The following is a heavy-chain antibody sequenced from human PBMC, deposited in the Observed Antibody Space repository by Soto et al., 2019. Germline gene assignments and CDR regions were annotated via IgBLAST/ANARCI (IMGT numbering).Heavy chain of an antibody. Sequence: ASVKVSCKASGYTFTSYDINWVRQATGQGLEWMGWMNPNSGNTGYAQKFQGRVAMTRNTSISTAYMELSSLRSEDTAVYYCARRGYSSSWYYYYYYGMDVWGQGTTVTVSS. V-gene: IGHV1-8*01. D-gene: IGHD6-13*01. CDR1: GYTFTSYD. CDR2: MNPNSGNT. J-gene: IGHJ6*02. CDR3: ARRGYSSSWYYYYYYGMDV.